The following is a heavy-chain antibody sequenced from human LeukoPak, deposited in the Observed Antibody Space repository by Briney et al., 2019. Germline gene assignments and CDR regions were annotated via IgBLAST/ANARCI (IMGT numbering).Heavy chain of an antibody. D-gene: IGHD2-15*01. J-gene: IGHJ6*03. V-gene: IGHV3-23*01. CDR3: AKNGDRGAYCSGGSCYPYYYYYMDV. CDR1: GFTFSSYG. CDR2: ISASGGTT. Sequence: GGSLRLSCAASGFTFSSYGISWVRQAPGKGLEWVSAISASGGTTYYAYSVKGHFTISRDNSKNTLYLQMNSLSAEDTAVYYCAKNGDRGAYCSGGSCYPYYYYYMDVWGKGTTVTISS.